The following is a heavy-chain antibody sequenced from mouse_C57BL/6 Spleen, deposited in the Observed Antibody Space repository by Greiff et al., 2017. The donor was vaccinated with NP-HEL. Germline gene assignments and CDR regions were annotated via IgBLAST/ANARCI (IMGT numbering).Heavy chain of an antibody. V-gene: IGHV1-80*01. J-gene: IGHJ2*01. D-gene: IGHD1-1*01. CDR1: GYAFSSYW. Sequence: QVQLQQSGAELVKPGASVKISCKASGYAFSSYWMNWVKQRPGKGLEWIGQIYPGDGDTNYNGKFKGKATLTADKSSSTAYMQLSSLTSEDSAVYFCARQATVVDYYFDYWGQGTTLTVSS. CDR3: ARQATVVDYYFDY. CDR2: IYPGDGDT.